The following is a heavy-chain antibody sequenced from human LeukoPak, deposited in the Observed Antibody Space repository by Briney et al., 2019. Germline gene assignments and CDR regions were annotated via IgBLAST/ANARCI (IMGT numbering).Heavy chain of an antibody. CDR1: GFTFSSYA. J-gene: IGHJ4*02. Sequence: GGSLRLSCAASGFTFSSYAMHWVRQAPGKGLEWVAVISYDGSNKYYADSVKGRFTISRDNSKNTLYLQMNGLRAEDTAVYYCARDRHTALDYWGQGTLVTVSS. D-gene: IGHD5-18*01. V-gene: IGHV3-30-3*01. CDR3: ARDRHTALDY. CDR2: ISYDGSNK.